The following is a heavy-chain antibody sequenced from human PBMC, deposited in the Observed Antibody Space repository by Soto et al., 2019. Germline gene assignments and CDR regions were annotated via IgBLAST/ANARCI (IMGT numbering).Heavy chain of an antibody. Sequence: PGGSLRLSCAASGFTFSSYAMSWVRQAPGKGLEWVSAISGSGGSTYYADSVKGRFTISRDNSKNTLYLQMNSLRAEDTAVYYCAKDGNTFGELPYYFDYWGQGTLVTVSS. D-gene: IGHD3-10*01. V-gene: IGHV3-23*01. CDR1: GFTFSSYA. CDR3: AKDGNTFGELPYYFDY. J-gene: IGHJ4*02. CDR2: ISGSGGST.